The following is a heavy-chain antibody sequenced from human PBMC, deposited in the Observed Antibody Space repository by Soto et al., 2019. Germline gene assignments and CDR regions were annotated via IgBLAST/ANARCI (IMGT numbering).Heavy chain of an antibody. Sequence: GGSLRLSCAASGFTFRSFTMNWVRQAPGKGLEWVSTISSNSAYIYYTDALRGRFTISRDNAKNSLHLQMNSLRAEDTAVYYCARDPTNYDYVWGSYRSDAFDIWGQGTMVTVSS. CDR3: ARDPTNYDYVWGSYRSDAFDI. D-gene: IGHD3-16*02. CDR1: GFTFRSFT. CDR2: ISSNSAYI. V-gene: IGHV3-21*01. J-gene: IGHJ3*02.